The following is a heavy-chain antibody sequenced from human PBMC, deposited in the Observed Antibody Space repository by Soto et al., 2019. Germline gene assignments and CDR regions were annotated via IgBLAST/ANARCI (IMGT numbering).Heavy chain of an antibody. J-gene: IGHJ3*01. V-gene: IGHV4-59*01. Sequence: SETLSLTCTVSGASISSYYWNWIRQTPGKGLEWIGYIHYSGNNNYNPSIKSRVTMSVDTSKNQFSLNLNSVTAVETAVYYCERWGDTGIHAFDVCGQRKMVTVSS. CDR1: GASISSYY. CDR2: IHYSGNN. CDR3: ERWGDTGIHAFDV. D-gene: IGHD5-18*01.